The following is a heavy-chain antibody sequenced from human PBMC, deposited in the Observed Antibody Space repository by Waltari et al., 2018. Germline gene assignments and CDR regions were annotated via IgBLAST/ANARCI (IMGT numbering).Heavy chain of an antibody. CDR2: IYYSGST. V-gene: IGHV4-59*01. CDR3: ASSGRTGY. Sequence: QVQLQDSGPGLVKPSETLSLTCTVSGCSISSSSWGWIRQPPGKGVEWFGYIYYSGSTNYNAALKSRVTISVDTSKNQFSLKLSSVTAADTAVYYCASSGRTGYWGQGTLVTVSS. D-gene: IGHD2-15*01. J-gene: IGHJ4*02. CDR1: GCSISSSS.